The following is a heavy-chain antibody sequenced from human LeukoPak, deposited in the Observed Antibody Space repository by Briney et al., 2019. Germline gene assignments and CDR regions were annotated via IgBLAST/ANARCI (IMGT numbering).Heavy chain of an antibody. CDR3: ARPGYCSSTSCYLDY. V-gene: IGHV4-34*01. Sequence: PSETLSLTCAVYGGSFSGYYWSWIRQPPGKGLEWIGEINHSGSTNYNPSLKSRVTISVDTSKNQFSLKLSSVTAADTAVYYCARPGYCSSTSCYLDYWGQGTLVTVSS. CDR1: GGSFSGYY. D-gene: IGHD2-2*01. CDR2: INHSGST. J-gene: IGHJ4*02.